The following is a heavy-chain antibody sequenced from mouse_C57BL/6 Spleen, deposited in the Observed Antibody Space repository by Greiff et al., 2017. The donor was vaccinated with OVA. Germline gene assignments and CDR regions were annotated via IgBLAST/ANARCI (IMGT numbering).Heavy chain of an antibody. V-gene: IGHV1-42*01. CDR3: AREGGSSYGAMDY. CDR2: INPSTGGT. CDR1: GYSFTGYY. J-gene: IGHJ4*01. Sequence: EVKLVESGPELVKPGASVKISCKASGYSFTGYYMNWVKQSPEKSLEWIGEINPSTGGTTYNQKFKAKATLTVDKSSSTAYMQLKSLTSEDSAVYYCAREGGSSYGAMDYWGQGTSVTVSS. D-gene: IGHD1-1*01.